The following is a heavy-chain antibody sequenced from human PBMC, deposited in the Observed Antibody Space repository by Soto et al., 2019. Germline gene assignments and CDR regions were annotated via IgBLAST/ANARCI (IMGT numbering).Heavy chain of an antibody. Sequence: SETLSLTCTVSGGSISSSSYYWGWIRQPPGKGLEWIGSIYYSGSTYYNPSLKSRVTISVDTSKNQFSLKLSSVTAADTAVYYCARMAPASAIYYYYYGMDVWGQGTTVTVSS. V-gene: IGHV4-39*01. CDR2: IYYSGST. CDR3: ARMAPASAIYYYYYGMDV. J-gene: IGHJ6*02. D-gene: IGHD2-2*01. CDR1: GGSISSSSYY.